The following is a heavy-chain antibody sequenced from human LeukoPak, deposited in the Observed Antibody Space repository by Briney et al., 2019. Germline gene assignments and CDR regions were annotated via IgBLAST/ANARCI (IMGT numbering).Heavy chain of an antibody. J-gene: IGHJ4*02. CDR2: ISSSSSYI. CDR1: GFTFSSYS. Sequence: PGGSLRLSCAASGFTFSSYSMNWVRQAPGKGLEWVSSISSSSSYIYYADSVKGRFTISRDNAKNSLYLQMNSLRAEDTAVYYCARDPRIAVAGTDCWGQGTLVTVSS. D-gene: IGHD6-19*01. V-gene: IGHV3-21*01. CDR3: ARDPRIAVAGTDC.